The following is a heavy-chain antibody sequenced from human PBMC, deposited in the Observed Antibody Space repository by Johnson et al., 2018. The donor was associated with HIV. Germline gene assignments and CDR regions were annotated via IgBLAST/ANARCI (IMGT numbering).Heavy chain of an antibody. V-gene: IGHV3-30*04. Sequence: QVMLVESGGGLVKPRASLRLSCAASGFVFSSFAMHWVRQATGKGLEWVAVISYDASNKYYADSVTGRFTISRDNSKNTLYLQMNSLRVEETAVYHCARGRRPWELHGFNAFDTWGQGTMVIVSS. CDR1: GFVFSSFA. D-gene: IGHD1-26*01. J-gene: IGHJ3*02. CDR2: ISYDASNK. CDR3: ARGRRPWELHGFNAFDT.